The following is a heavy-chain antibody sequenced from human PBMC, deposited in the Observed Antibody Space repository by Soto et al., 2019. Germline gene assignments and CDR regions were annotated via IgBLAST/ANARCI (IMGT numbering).Heavy chain of an antibody. D-gene: IGHD6-19*01. CDR1: GFTFSSYS. V-gene: IGHV3-21*01. J-gene: IGHJ6*02. Sequence: EVQLVESGGGLVKPGGSLRLSCAASGFTFSSYSMNWVRQAPGKGLEWVSSISSSSSYIYYAHSVKGRFTISRDNAKNSLYLQMNSLGAADTAVYYCARGLGYSSGWYRNYDGMDVWGQGTTVTVSS. CDR2: ISSSSSYI. CDR3: ARGLGYSSGWYRNYDGMDV.